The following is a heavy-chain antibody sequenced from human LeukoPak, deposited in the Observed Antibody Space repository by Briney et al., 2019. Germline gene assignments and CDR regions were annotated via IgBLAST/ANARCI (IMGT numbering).Heavy chain of an antibody. CDR1: GFTFSSYA. D-gene: IGHD6-13*01. V-gene: IGHV3-23*01. J-gene: IGHJ4*02. CDR2: ISGSGDIT. Sequence: HPGGSLRLSCAASGFTFSSYAMGWVRPAPGKGLEWVSVISGSGDITYYADSVKGRFTISRDNSKNTLYSQMNSLRADDTAVYYCAKGNGRIAAAAPFDYWGQGTLVTVSS. CDR3: AKGNGRIAAAAPFDY.